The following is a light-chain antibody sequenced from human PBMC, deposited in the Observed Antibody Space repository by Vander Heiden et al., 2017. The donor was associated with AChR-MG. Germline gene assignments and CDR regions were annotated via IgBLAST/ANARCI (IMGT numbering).Light chain of an antibody. CDR1: QSVLYSSNNKNY. V-gene: IGKV4-1*01. CDR2: WAS. J-gene: IGKJ2*01. CDR3: QQYKSTPYT. Sequence: DRAMTHSPNYLAVSLGERATINCKSSQSVLYSSNNKNYLAWYQQKPGQPPKLLIYWASTRESGVPDRFSGSGSGTDFTLTISSLQAEDVAVYYCQQYKSTPYTFGQGTKLEIK.